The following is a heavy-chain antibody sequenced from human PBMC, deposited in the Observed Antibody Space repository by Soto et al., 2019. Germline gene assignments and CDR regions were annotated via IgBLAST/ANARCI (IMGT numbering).Heavy chain of an antibody. V-gene: IGHV4-34*01. CDR3: AIITIFGVVKTKVDGMDV. CDR1: GGSFSGYY. CDR2: INHSGST. J-gene: IGHJ6*02. D-gene: IGHD3-3*01. Sequence: SETLSLTCAVYGGSFSGYYWSWIRQPPGKGLEWIGEINHSGSTNYNPSLKSRVTISVDTSKNQFSLKLSSVTAADTAVYYCAIITIFGVVKTKVDGMDVWGQGTTVTVSS.